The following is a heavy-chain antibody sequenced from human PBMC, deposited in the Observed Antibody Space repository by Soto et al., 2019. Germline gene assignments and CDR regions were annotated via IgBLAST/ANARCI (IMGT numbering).Heavy chain of an antibody. CDR3: ARVRDSSSSKTYYYYYYMDV. CDR1: GYTFTSYG. Sequence: ASVKVSCKASGYTFTSYGISWVRQAPGQGLEWMGWISAYNGNTNYAQKLQGRVTMTTDTSTSTAYMELRSLRSDDTAVYYCARVRDSSSSKTYYYYYYMDVWGKGTTVTVSS. J-gene: IGHJ6*03. CDR2: ISAYNGNT. V-gene: IGHV1-18*01. D-gene: IGHD6-6*01.